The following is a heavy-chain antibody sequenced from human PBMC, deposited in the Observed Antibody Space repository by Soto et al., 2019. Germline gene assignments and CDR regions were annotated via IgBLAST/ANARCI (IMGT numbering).Heavy chain of an antibody. CDR1: GGTFSSYA. Sequence: QVQLVQSGAEVKKPGSSVKVSCKASGGTFSSYAISWVRQAPGQGLEWMGGIIPIFGTANYAQKFQGRVTNNPDESKSTAYMELSRLRSEDTGGYYCARGGGSYYGGDWFDPWGQGTLVTVSS. CDR3: ARGGGSYYGGDWFDP. CDR2: IIPIFGTA. J-gene: IGHJ5*02. V-gene: IGHV1-69*01. D-gene: IGHD1-26*01.